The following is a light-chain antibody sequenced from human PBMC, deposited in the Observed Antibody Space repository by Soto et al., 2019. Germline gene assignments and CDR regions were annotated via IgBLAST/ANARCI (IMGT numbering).Light chain of an antibody. J-gene: IGKJ1*01. CDR2: GAS. CDR3: QQYGSSPRT. Sequence: EIVMTQSPATLSVSPGERATLSCRASQSVSSNLAWYQQKPGQAPRLLIYGASSRATGIPVRFSGSASGTEFTLTISSLQSEDFTVYYCQQYGSSPRTFGQGTKVDIK. CDR1: QSVSSN. V-gene: IGKV3-15*01.